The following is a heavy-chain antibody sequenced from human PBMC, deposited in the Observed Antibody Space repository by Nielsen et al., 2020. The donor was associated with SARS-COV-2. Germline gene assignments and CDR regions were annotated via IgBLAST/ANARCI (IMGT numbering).Heavy chain of an antibody. J-gene: IGHJ6*03. CDR3: AKDHSSGSFYYYMDV. CDR2: ISYGGDNE. D-gene: IGHD6-19*01. Sequence: GGSLRLSCAASGFTFSKFPMHWVRQAPGKGLEWLAIISYGGDNEHYADSVKGRFTISRDNAKNSLYLQMNSLRAEDTALYYCAKDHSSGSFYYYMDVWGKGTTVTVSS. V-gene: IGHV3-30-3*01. CDR1: GFTFSKFP.